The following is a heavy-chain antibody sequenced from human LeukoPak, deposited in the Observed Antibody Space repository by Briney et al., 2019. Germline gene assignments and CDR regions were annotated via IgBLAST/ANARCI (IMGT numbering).Heavy chain of an antibody. V-gene: IGHV4-30-4*01. CDR1: GGSISSGDYY. D-gene: IGHD1-14*01. CDR2: IYYSGST. Sequence: PSQTLSLTCSVSGGSISSGDYYWSWIRQPPGKGLVWIGYIYYSGSTNYNPSLKSRVTISVDTSKNQFSLKLSSVTAADTAVYYCARDQEVSGSFDIWGQGTMVTVSS. J-gene: IGHJ3*02. CDR3: ARDQEVSGSFDI.